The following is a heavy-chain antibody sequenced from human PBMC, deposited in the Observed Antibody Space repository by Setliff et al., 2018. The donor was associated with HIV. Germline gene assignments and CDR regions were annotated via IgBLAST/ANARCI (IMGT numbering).Heavy chain of an antibody. CDR1: GFTFSSYG. Sequence: PGGSLRLSCAASGFTFSSYGMSWVRQAPGKGLEWVSIISGGGDSTYYADSVKGRFTISRDKSKNTLYLQMNSLRAEDTAVYYCARGRNRNYVVYGMDVWGQGTTVTVSS. CDR3: ARGRNRNYVVYGMDV. V-gene: IGHV3-23*01. D-gene: IGHD1-7*01. CDR2: ISGGGDST. J-gene: IGHJ6*02.